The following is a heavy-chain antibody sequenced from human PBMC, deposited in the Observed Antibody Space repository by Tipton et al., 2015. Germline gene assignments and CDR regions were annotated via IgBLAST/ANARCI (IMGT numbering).Heavy chain of an antibody. Sequence: LRLSCTVSGGAINSGDNYWTWIRQHPGKGLEWIGYIYYSGSTYYNPSRKSRVSMSLDRSKTQFSLNLSSVTAADTAVYYCARGLGGNSESWFDPWGQGTLVIVSS. V-gene: IGHV4-31*02. CDR3: ARGLGGNSESWFDP. J-gene: IGHJ5*02. CDR1: GGAINSGDNY. D-gene: IGHD4-23*01. CDR2: IYYSGST.